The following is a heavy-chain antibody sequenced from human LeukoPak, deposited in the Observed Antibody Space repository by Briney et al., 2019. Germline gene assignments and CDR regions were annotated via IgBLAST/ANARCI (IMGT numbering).Heavy chain of an antibody. D-gene: IGHD6-19*01. Sequence: ASVKVSCKASGYTFTGYYMHWVRQAPGQGLEWMGWINPNSGGTNYAQKFQGRVTMTRDTSISTAYMELSRLRSVDTAVYYCARDRTRTGYSSGWYHDYWGQGTLVTVSS. CDR3: ARDRTRTGYSSGWYHDY. J-gene: IGHJ4*02. CDR1: GYTFTGYY. V-gene: IGHV1-2*02. CDR2: INPNSGGT.